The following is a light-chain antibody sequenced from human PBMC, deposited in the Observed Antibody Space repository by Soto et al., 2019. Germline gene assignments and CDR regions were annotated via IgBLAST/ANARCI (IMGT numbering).Light chain of an antibody. J-gene: IGKJ1*01. V-gene: IGKV3-20*01. CDR1: QSVTTR. CDR3: QHYDSSSWT. Sequence: IGLTQSPGTLSLSTGERVTLSCRASQSVTTRLAWYQHSPGQAPRLLMSGASSRASGVPVRFSGSGFGTDFTLTISRLEPEDFAVYYCQHYDSSSWTFGQGTKV. CDR2: GAS.